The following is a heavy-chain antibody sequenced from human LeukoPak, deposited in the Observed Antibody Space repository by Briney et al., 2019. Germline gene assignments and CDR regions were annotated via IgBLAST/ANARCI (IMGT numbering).Heavy chain of an antibody. CDR1: GGSFSDYY. CDR2: SGST. Sequence: SETLSLTCTVSGGSFSDYYWTWIRQSPGKGLEWIGYSGSTNYNPSLKSRVTISVDTSKRHFSLTLSSATEADTAVYYCARTRRHYYGSGKNLTPWPAGLDVWGQGTTVIVS. CDR3: ARTRRHYYGSGKNLTPWPAGLDV. D-gene: IGHD3-10*01. V-gene: IGHV4-59*01. J-gene: IGHJ6*02.